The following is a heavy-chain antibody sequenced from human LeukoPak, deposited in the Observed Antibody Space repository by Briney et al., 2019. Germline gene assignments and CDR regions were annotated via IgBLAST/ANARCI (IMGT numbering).Heavy chain of an antibody. CDR3: AYSSSWYKNWFDA. CDR2: FDPEDGET. V-gene: IGHV1-24*01. CDR1: GYTLTELS. D-gene: IGHD6-13*01. J-gene: IGHJ5*02. Sequence: GASVKVSCKVSGYTLTELSMHWVRQAPGKGLVWMGGFDPEDGETIYAQKFQGRVTMTEDTSTDTAYMELSSLRSEDTAVYYCAYSSSWYKNWFDAWGQGTLVTVSS.